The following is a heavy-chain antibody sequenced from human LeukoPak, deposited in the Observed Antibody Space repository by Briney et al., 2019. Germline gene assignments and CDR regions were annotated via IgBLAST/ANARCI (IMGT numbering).Heavy chain of an antibody. CDR3: AKGLWFGESAFDY. J-gene: IGHJ4*02. CDR2: ISGSGGST. D-gene: IGHD3-10*01. Sequence: GGSLRLSCEASGFTFSSYAMSWVRQAPGKGLEWVSAISGSGGSTYYADSVKGRFTISRDNSKNTLYLQMNSLRAEDTAVYYCAKGLWFGESAFDYWGQGTLVTVSS. V-gene: IGHV3-23*01. CDR1: GFTFSSYA.